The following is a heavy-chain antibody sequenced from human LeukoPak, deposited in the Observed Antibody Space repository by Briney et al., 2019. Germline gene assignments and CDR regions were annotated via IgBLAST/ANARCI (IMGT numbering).Heavy chain of an antibody. J-gene: IGHJ6*03. Sequence: SVKVSCKASGGTFSSYAISWVRQAPGQGLEWMGRIIPILGIANYAQKFQGRVTITADKSTSTAYMELSSLRSEDTAVYYCARGWSGYSSYYYYYYMDVWGKGTTVTVSS. D-gene: IGHD3-3*01. CDR1: GGTFSSYA. V-gene: IGHV1-69*04. CDR3: ARGWSGYSSYYYYYYMDV. CDR2: IIPILGIA.